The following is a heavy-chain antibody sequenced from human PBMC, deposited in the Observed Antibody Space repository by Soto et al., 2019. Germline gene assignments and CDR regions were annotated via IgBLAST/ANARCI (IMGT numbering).Heavy chain of an antibody. J-gene: IGHJ4*02. CDR1: GYTFTGYY. CDR2: INPNSGGT. CDR3: ARAPTYAGSSSNDFDY. D-gene: IGHD6-6*01. V-gene: IGHV1-2*04. Sequence: ASVKVSCKASGYTFTGYYMHWVRQAPGQGLEWMGWINPNSGGTNYAQKFQGWVTMTRGRSISTAYMELSRLRSDDTAVYYCARAPTYAGSSSNDFDYWGQGTLVTVSS.